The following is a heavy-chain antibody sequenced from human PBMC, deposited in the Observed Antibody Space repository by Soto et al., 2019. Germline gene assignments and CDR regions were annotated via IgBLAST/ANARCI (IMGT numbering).Heavy chain of an antibody. D-gene: IGHD3-3*01. CDR1: GGTFSSYA. CDR3: ARGSSDFWSSGVLSNWFDP. V-gene: IGHV1-69*01. CDR2: IIPIFGTA. J-gene: IGHJ5*02. Sequence: QVQLVQSGAEVKKPGSSVKVSCKASGGTFSSYAISWVRQAPGQGLEWMGGIIPIFGTANYAQKFQGRVTITADESTSTAYMELSSLRSEDTAVYYFARGSSDFWSSGVLSNWFDPWGQGTLVTVSS.